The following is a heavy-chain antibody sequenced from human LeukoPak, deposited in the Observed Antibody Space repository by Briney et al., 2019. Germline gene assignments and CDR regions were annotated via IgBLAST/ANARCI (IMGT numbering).Heavy chain of an antibody. CDR1: GFTFSSYS. CDR3: ARDAGLGGNSDCYYMDV. D-gene: IGHD4-23*01. CDR2: ISSSSSTV. V-gene: IGHV3-48*01. Sequence: GRCLRLSCAASGFTFSSYSMNWVRQAPGKGLEWVSYISSSSSTVYYADSVKGRFSISKDYAKNSLYLQMNSLRAEDAAVYFCARDAGLGGNSDCYYMDVWGKGTTVTVSS. J-gene: IGHJ6*03.